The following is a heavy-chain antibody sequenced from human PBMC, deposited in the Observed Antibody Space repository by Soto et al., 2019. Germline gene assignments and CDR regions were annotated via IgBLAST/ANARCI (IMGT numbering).Heavy chain of an antibody. D-gene: IGHD3-16*01. J-gene: IGHJ4*02. V-gene: IGHV3-72*01. CDR1: GFTFSDRY. CDR2: TKNKANSYTT. CDR3: TIEGAYPGPDFDY. Sequence: GGSLRLSCAASGFTFSDRYMDWVRQAPGKGLEWVGRTKNKANSYTTEYAASVKGRFTISRDDSRNSVYLQMNSLKTDDTAVYYCTIEGAYPGPDFDYCGQGTLVTVS.